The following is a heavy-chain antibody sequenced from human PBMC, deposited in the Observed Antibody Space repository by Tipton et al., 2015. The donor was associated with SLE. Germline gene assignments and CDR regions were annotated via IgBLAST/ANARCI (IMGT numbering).Heavy chain of an antibody. Sequence: QLVQSGAEVKKPGASVKVSCKASGYTLTSHGISWVRQAPGQGLEWMGWISAYNGNTNYAQKLQGRLTMTTDTSTNTANMELRSLRSDDTAVYYCAREGLRWLYFDYWGQGTLVTVSS. D-gene: IGHD5-12*01. J-gene: IGHJ4*02. CDR1: GYTLTSHG. CDR3: AREGLRWLYFDY. CDR2: ISAYNGNT. V-gene: IGHV1-18*01.